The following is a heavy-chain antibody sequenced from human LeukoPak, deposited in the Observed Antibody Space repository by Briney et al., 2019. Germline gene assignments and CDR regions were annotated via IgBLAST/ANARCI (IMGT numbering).Heavy chain of an antibody. Sequence: GGSLRLSCAASGFTVSSSHMTWVRQTPGKGLEWVSVTYSGGNTDYADSVKGRFTISRDNSKNTLYLQMSSLRVEDTAIYYCARGRNYFPIDYWGQGTFVIVSS. V-gene: IGHV3-53*01. CDR2: TYSGGNT. CDR3: ARGRNYFPIDY. D-gene: IGHD2/OR15-2a*01. CDR1: GFTVSSSH. J-gene: IGHJ4*02.